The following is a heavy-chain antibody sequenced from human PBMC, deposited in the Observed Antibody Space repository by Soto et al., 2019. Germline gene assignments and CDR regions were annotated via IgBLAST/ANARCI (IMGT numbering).Heavy chain of an antibody. Sequence: GGSLRLSCAASGFTFSRYGMHWVRQAPGKGLEWVAVIWYDGSNKYYADSVKGRFTISRDNSKNTLYLQMNSLRAEDTAVYYCARDQHGGNSEAPFDYWGQGTLVTVSS. J-gene: IGHJ4*02. CDR2: IWYDGSNK. CDR3: ARDQHGGNSEAPFDY. V-gene: IGHV3-33*01. D-gene: IGHD2-21*02. CDR1: GFTFSRYG.